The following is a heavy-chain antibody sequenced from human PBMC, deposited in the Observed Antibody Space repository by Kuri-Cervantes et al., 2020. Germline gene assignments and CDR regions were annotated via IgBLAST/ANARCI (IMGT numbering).Heavy chain of an antibody. CDR3: ASRNVEWKGFVY. CDR1: GYSISSGYY. V-gene: IGHV4-38-2*01. Sequence: TETLSLTCSVSGYSISSGYYWGWFRQPPGKGLEWIGSIYQNRNTYYNPSLKSRVSISADTSKNQFSLKLSSVTVADTAMYYCASRNVEWKGFVYWGQGTLVTVSS. J-gene: IGHJ4*02. CDR2: IYQNRNT. D-gene: IGHD1-1*01.